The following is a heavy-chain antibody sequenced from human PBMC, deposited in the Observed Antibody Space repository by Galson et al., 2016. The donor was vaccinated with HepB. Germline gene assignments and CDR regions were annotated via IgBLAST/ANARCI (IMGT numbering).Heavy chain of an antibody. J-gene: IGHJ6*04. Sequence: SLRLSCAASGFTFSSFEMTWVRQAPGRGLEWVSYINHISSHIYYAAAVRGRFTVSRDNAKNSLFLEMNSLTAEDTALYFCARDQSAAARNGGMDVWGAGTMVTVSS. D-gene: IGHD6-13*01. V-gene: IGHV3-48*03. CDR1: GFTFSSFE. CDR2: INHISSHI. CDR3: ARDQSAAARNGGMDV.